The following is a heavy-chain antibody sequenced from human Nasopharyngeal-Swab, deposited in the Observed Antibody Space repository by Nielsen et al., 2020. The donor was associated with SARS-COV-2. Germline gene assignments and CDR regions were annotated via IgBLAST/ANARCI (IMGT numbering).Heavy chain of an antibody. CDR1: GGSISSYY. D-gene: IGHD6-19*01. CDR2: IYYSGST. J-gene: IGHJ4*02. Sequence: SETLSLTCPVSGGSISSYYWSWIRQPPGKGLEWIGYIYYSGSTNYNPSLKSRVTISVDTSKNQFSLKLSSVTAADTAVYYCARDQAVAGTFLFDYWGQGTLVTVSS. V-gene: IGHV4-59*01. CDR3: ARDQAVAGTFLFDY.